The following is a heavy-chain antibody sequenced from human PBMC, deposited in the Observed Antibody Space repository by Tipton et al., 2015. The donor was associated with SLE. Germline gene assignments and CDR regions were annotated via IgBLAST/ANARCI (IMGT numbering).Heavy chain of an antibody. D-gene: IGHD1-26*01. J-gene: IGHJ4*02. CDR1: GYIFTDYG. CDR3: ARAKWEPDY. V-gene: IGHV1-18*01. Sequence: QVQLVQSGAEVKNPGASVMVSCKASGYIFTDYGFSWVRQAPGQGLEWMGWISVYNGDIKYAHKYQGRVTMTTDPSTTTAYMELRSLRPDDTAVYYCARAKWEPDYWGQGTLATVSS. CDR2: ISVYNGDI.